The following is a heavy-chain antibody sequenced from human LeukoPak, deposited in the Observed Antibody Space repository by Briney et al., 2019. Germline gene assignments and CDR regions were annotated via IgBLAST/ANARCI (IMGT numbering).Heavy chain of an antibody. CDR2: IWYDGSNK. Sequence: GGSLRLSCAASGFTFSNYAMHWVRQAPGKGLEWVAVIWYDGSNKYYADSVKGRCTISRDNSKNTLYLQMNSLRAEDTAVYYCARSSGWQPDFDYWGQGTLVTVSS. J-gene: IGHJ4*02. V-gene: IGHV3-33*01. CDR1: GFTFSNYA. CDR3: ARSSGWQPDFDY. D-gene: IGHD6-19*01.